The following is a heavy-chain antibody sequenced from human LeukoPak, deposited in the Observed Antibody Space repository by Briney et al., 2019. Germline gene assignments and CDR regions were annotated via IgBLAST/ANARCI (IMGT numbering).Heavy chain of an antibody. J-gene: IGHJ4*02. CDR2: IGGYKGDT. Sequence: ASVKVSCKASGYTFTSYGISWVRQAPGQGLEWMGWIGGYKGDTKFAQKFQGRVTMTRDTSTSTVYMELSSLRSEDTAVYYCARDPRIAVAGLDYWGQGTLVTVSS. D-gene: IGHD6-19*01. CDR3: ARDPRIAVAGLDY. V-gene: IGHV1-18*01. CDR1: GYTFTSYG.